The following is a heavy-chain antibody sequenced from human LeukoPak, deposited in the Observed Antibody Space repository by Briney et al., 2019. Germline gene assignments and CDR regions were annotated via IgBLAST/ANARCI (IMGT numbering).Heavy chain of an antibody. CDR2: IYYSGIT. V-gene: IGHV4-61*01. CDR3: ARDRGSSPDYFDY. Sequence: SRTLSLTCTVSGGSISSGSYYWSWIRQPPGKGLEWIGYIYYSGITHYYPSLKSRVTISLDTSKNQFSLKLSSVTAADTAVYYCARDRGSSPDYFDYWGQGTLVTVSS. J-gene: IGHJ4*02. D-gene: IGHD6-6*01. CDR1: GGSISSGSYY.